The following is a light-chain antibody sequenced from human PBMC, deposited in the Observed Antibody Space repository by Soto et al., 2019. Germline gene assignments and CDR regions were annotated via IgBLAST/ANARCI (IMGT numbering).Light chain of an antibody. CDR2: VDSDGSH. Sequence: QTVVTQSPSASASLGASVRLTCTLSSGHSSYAIAWHQQQPEKGPRYLMKVDSDGSHIKGDGIPDRFSGSSSGAERYLTISSLQSEDEADYYCQTWGTGTWEFGGGTRLTVL. J-gene: IGLJ3*02. CDR1: SGHSSYA. V-gene: IGLV4-69*01. CDR3: QTWGTGTWE.